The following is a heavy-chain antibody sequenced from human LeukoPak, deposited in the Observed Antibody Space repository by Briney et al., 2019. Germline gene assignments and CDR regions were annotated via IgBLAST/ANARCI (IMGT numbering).Heavy chain of an antibody. V-gene: IGHV4-4*07. Sequence: SETLSLTCTVSGGSISSYYWSWIRQPAGKGLEWIGRIYTSGSTNYNPSLKSRVTMSVDTSKNQFSLKLSSVTAADTAVYYCARAVSIAVAGTISDYFDYWGQGTLVTVSS. D-gene: IGHD6-19*01. CDR3: ARAVSIAVAGTISDYFDY. J-gene: IGHJ4*02. CDR2: IYTSGST. CDR1: GGSISSYY.